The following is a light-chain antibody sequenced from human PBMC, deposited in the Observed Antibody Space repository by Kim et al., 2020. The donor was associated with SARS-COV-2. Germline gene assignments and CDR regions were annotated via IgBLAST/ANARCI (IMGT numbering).Light chain of an antibody. CDR1: SANIGSNN. CDR3: AVWDDSLKQGV. CDR2: SNN. J-gene: IGLJ3*02. Sequence: ELTQPPSASGTPGQRVTISCSGSSANIGSNNVVWYQQLPGAAPNLLIYSNNQRPSGVPDRFSGSRSGTSASLAISGLQSGGEADYYCAVWDDSLKQGVFGGGTQLTVL. V-gene: IGLV1-44*01.